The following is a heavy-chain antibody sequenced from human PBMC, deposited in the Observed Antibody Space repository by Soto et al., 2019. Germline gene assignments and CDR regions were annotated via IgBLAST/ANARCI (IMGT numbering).Heavy chain of an antibody. CDR2: INAGNGNT. V-gene: IGHV1-3*01. CDR3: ARSEGYSYGYDAFDS. CDR1: GYTFTSYA. J-gene: IGHJ3*02. D-gene: IGHD5-18*01. Sequence: ASVKVSCKASGYTFTSYAMHWVRQAPGQRLEWMGWINAGNGNTKYSQKFQGRVTITRDTSASTAYMELSSLRSEDTAVYYRARSEGYSYGYDAFDSWGQGTMVTVSS.